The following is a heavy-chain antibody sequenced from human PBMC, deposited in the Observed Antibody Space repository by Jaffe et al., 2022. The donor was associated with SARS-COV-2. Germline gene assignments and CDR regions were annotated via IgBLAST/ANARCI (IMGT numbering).Heavy chain of an antibody. CDR3: TTLYYYDSSGYYPDY. J-gene: IGHJ4*02. Sequence: EVQLVESGGGLVKPGGSLRLSCAASGFTFSNAWMSWVRQAPGKGLEWVGRIKSKTDGGTTDYAAPVKGRFTISRDDSKNTLYLQMNSLKTEDTAVYYCTTLYYYDSSGYYPDYWGQGTLVTVSS. D-gene: IGHD3-22*01. V-gene: IGHV3-15*01. CDR1: GFTFSNAW. CDR2: IKSKTDGGTT.